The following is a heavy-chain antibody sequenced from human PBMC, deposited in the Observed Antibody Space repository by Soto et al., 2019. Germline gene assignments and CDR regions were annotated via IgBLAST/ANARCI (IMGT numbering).Heavy chain of an antibody. CDR2: IYYSGST. Sequence: QVQLQESGPGLVKPSQTLSLTYTVSGGSISSGGYYWSWIRQHPGKGLEWIGYIYYSGSTYYNPSLKSRVTISVDTSKNQFSLKLSSVTAADTAVYYCAREVVDTATYYFDYWGQGTLVTVSS. CDR3: AREVVDTATYYFDY. D-gene: IGHD5-18*01. CDR1: GGSISSGGYY. V-gene: IGHV4-31*03. J-gene: IGHJ4*02.